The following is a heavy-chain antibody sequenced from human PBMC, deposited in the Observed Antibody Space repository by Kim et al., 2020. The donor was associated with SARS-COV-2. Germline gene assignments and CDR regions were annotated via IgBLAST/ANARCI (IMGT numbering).Heavy chain of an antibody. J-gene: IGHJ4*02. V-gene: IGHV3-74*01. Sequence: ADSVKGRFTISRDKAKNTLYLEMNSRRAEDTAVYYCARGGNSSSRRAFDYWGQGTLVTVSS. D-gene: IGHD6-13*01. CDR3: ARGGNSSSRRAFDY.